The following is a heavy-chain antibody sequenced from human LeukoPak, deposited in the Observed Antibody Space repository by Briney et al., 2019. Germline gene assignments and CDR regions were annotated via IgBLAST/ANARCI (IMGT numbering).Heavy chain of an antibody. Sequence: ASVKVSCKASGYTFTSYYMHWVRQAPGQGLEWMGIINPSGGSTSYAQKFQGRVTMTRDTSTSTVYMELSSLRSEDTAVYYCARDHGYYDFWSGWGFDYWGQGTLVTVSS. V-gene: IGHV1-46*01. D-gene: IGHD3-3*01. CDR1: GYTFTSYY. J-gene: IGHJ4*02. CDR3: ARDHGYYDFWSGWGFDY. CDR2: INPSGGST.